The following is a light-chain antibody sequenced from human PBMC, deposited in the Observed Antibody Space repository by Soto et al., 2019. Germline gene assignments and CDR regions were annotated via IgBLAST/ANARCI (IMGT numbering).Light chain of an antibody. CDR2: GNS. CDR1: SSNIGAGFD. V-gene: IGLV1-40*01. CDR3: QSYDSSLSNSGCV. J-gene: IGLJ1*01. Sequence: QSVLTQPPSVSGAPGQRVTISCTGSSSNIGAGFDVHWYHQIAGTAPKLLIYGNSNRPSGVPDRFSGSKSGTSASLAITGLQAEDEADYYCQSYDSSLSNSGCVFGTGTKLTVL.